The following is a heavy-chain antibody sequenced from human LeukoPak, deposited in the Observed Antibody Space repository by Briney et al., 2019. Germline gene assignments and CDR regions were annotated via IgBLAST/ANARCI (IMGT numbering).Heavy chain of an antibody. CDR3: ARGGAYCSSTSCYGDY. CDR2: INPNSGGT. CDR1: GYTFTGYY. V-gene: IGHV1-2*02. J-gene: IGHJ4*02. D-gene: IGHD2-2*01. Sequence: ASVKVSCKASGYTFTGYYMHWVRQAPGQGLEWMGWINPNSGGTNYAQKFQGRVTMTRDTSIGTAYMELSRLRSDDTAVYYCARGGAYCSSTSCYGDYWGQGTLVTVSS.